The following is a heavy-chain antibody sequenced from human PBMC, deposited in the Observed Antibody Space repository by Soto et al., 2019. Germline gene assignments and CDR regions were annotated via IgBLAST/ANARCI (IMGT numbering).Heavy chain of an antibody. J-gene: IGHJ4*02. CDR2: IYYSGTT. V-gene: IGHV4-28*01. CDR3: ARREIQGPIHY. CDR1: GYSISSSNW. D-gene: IGHD2-21*01. Sequence: QVQLQESGPGLVKPSDTLSLTCAVSGYSISSSNWWGWIRQPPGKGLEWIGYIYYSGTTYYNPSLKSRVTMSVDTPQNQFSLELTSVTAVDTAVYYCARREIQGPIHYWGQGTLVTVSS.